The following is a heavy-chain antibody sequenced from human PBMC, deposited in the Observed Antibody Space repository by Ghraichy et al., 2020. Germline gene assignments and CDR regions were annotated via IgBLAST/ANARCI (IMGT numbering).Heavy chain of an antibody. CDR2: INSDGTTT. CDR1: GFTLSSQW. CDR3: ARRAGSLDY. V-gene: IGHV3-74*01. D-gene: IGHD6-13*01. J-gene: IGHJ4*02. Sequence: GESLNISCAASGFTLSSQWMHWVRQAAGKGLEWVSRINSDGTTTDYVDSVRGRFTISRDNAKNTLYLQMSSLRAEDTAVYYCARRAGSLDYWGQGTLVTVSS.